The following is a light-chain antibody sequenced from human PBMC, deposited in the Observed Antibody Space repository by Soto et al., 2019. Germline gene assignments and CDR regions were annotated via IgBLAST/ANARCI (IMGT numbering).Light chain of an antibody. CDR2: GAS. CDR3: QQYNNWPWT. CDR1: QSISDT. Sequence: EFVLTQSPGTLSLSPGGRPTLSNRASQSISDTLAWYQQKPGQAPRLIIHGASTRATGFPARFSGSGSGTDLPLTISSLQSEDFAVYYCQQYNNWPWTLGQGTKVDIK. J-gene: IGKJ1*01. V-gene: IGKV3-15*01.